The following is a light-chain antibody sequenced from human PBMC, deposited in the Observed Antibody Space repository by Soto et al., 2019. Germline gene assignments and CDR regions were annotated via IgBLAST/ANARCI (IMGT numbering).Light chain of an antibody. CDR2: GAS. V-gene: IGKV3-15*01. Sequence: EIMMTQSPGTLSVSPGEGATLSCTASQSVNLNLAWYQQKPGQPPRLLLYGASTRATGIPVRLRGSGSGTAFTLAISSLQTEDSAVYYCHQYNFWPRGTFGPGTKVEIK. J-gene: IGKJ3*01. CDR3: HQYNFWPRGT. CDR1: QSVNLN.